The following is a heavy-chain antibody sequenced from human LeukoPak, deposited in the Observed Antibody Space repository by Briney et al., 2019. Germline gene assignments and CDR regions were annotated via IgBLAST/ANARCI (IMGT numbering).Heavy chain of an antibody. D-gene: IGHD4-23*01. J-gene: IGHJ4*02. CDR2: INHSGST. CDR1: GGSFSGYY. V-gene: IGHV4-34*01. Sequence: PSETLSLTCAVYGGSFSGYYWSWIRQPPGKGLEWIGEINHSGSTNYNPSLKSRVTISVDTSKNQFSLKLSSVTAADTAVYYCARLVRWRSDFDYWGQGTLVTVSS. CDR3: ARLVRWRSDFDY.